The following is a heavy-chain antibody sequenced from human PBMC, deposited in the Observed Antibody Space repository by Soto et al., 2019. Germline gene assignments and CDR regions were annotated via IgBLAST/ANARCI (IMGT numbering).Heavy chain of an antibody. CDR2: VYHTGST. J-gene: IGHJ4*02. Sequence: SETLSLTCDVSGASITTYYWSWIRQAPGKGLEWIGNVYHTGSTDYNSSLRSRVTISVDTSKNQFYLNMNSVTAADTAVYYCARRLFGSGWIHDSWVQGALVTVFS. CDR3: ARRLFGSGWIHDS. V-gene: IGHV4-59*13. CDR1: GASITTYY. D-gene: IGHD6-19*01.